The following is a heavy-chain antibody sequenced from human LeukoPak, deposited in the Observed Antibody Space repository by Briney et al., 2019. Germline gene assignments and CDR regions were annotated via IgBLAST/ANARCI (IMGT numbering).Heavy chain of an antibody. D-gene: IGHD3-16*02. CDR1: GFTFSSYA. CDR2: ISGSGGST. J-gene: IGHJ5*02. CDR3: ARDYRGSYGYNWFDP. Sequence: PGGSLRLSCAASGFTFSSYAMSWVRQAPGKGLEWVSAISGSGGSTYYADSVKGRFTISRDNAKNSLYLQMNSLRAEDTAVYYCARDYRGSYGYNWFDPWGQGTLVTVSS. V-gene: IGHV3-23*01.